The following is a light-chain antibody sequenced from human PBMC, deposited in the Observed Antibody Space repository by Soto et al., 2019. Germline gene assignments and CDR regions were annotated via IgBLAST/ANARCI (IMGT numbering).Light chain of an antibody. Sequence: DVQMTQSPPTLSASAGDRVTITCRASESISSWLAWYQQKTGKAPKLLMYKASSLESGVPSRFRGSGSGTEFTLTISRLQPDDFETYYCQQYNSYSWTFGQGTKVDIK. CDR3: QQYNSYSWT. CDR1: ESISSW. J-gene: IGKJ1*01. CDR2: KAS. V-gene: IGKV1-5*03.